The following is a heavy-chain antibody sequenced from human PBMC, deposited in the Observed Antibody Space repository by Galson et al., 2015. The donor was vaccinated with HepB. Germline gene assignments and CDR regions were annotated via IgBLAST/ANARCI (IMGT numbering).Heavy chain of an antibody. CDR1: GFTFGSYR. CDR2: IDRAGSGT. J-gene: IGHJ6*02. V-gene: IGHV3-74*01. Sequence: SLRLSCAASGFTFGSYRMHWVRHVPGKGRVWVSRIDRAGSGTTYADSGKGRFPISRDNAKKMLSLRTNSLRAEDTAVYYCAKGDVWGSAARNYGMDVWGQGTTVTVSS. D-gene: IGHD3-16*01. CDR3: AKGDVWGSAARNYGMDV.